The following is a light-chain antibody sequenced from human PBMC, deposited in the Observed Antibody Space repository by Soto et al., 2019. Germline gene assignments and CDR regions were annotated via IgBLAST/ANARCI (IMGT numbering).Light chain of an antibody. CDR2: LNSDGSH. CDR1: SGHNSYA. CDR3: QTWSTDIRV. J-gene: IGLJ3*02. Sequence: QLVLTQPPSASASLGASVKLTCTLSSGHNSYAIAWHQQQPEKGPRYLMKLNSDGSHSKGDGIPDRFSGSSSGAERYLTISRLQSEYEADYYCQTWSTDIRVFGGGTTLTVL. V-gene: IGLV4-69*01.